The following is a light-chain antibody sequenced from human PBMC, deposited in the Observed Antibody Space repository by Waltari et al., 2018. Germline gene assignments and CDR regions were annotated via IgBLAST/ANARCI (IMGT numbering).Light chain of an antibody. Sequence: DVQMTQSPSTLSASVGDRVTITCRASLYINYWLAWFQQKPGGAPKVLIYRASNLESGVPSRFSATESGTEFTLTIDSLQPDDFATYYCQQYSTGSPWTFGQGTKVEV. CDR3: QQYSTGSPWT. CDR1: LYINYW. CDR2: RAS. V-gene: IGKV1-5*03. J-gene: IGKJ1*01.